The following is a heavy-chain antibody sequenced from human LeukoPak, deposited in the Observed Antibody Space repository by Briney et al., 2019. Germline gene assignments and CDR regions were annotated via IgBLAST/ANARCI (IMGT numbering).Heavy chain of an antibody. Sequence: XGXGXVXVSRVNGDGSSTNYADSVKGRFTISRDNAKNTLCLQMNSLRAEDTAVYYCARDGIAAVDFDYWGQGILVTVSS. J-gene: IGHJ4*02. V-gene: IGHV3-74*01. CDR2: VNGDGSST. D-gene: IGHD6-13*01. CDR3: ARDGIAAVDFDY.